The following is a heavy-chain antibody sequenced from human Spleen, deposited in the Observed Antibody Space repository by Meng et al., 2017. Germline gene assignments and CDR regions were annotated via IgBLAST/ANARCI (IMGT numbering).Heavy chain of an antibody. CDR2: INTGNGNT. V-gene: IGHV1-3*04. Sequence: ASVKVSCKASGDTFNTFAITWVRQAPGQGLEWMAWINTGNGNTKYSQKFQGRVTITRDTSASTAYMELSSLRSEDTAVYYCARLRESSGYYNRGDQYGMDVWGPGTTVTVSS. CDR3: ARLRESSGYYNRGDQYGMDV. D-gene: IGHD3-22*01. J-gene: IGHJ6*02. CDR1: GDTFNTFA.